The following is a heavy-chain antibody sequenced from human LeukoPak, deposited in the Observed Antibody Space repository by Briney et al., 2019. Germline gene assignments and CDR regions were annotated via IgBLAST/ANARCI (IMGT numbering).Heavy chain of an antibody. CDR3: AKDPGPYCGGDCSASGYFQH. Sequence: PGGSLRLSCAASGFTFSSYGMHWVRQAPGKGLEWVAFIRYDGSNKYYADSVKGRFTISRDNSKNTLYLQMNSLRAEDTAVYYCAKDPGPYCGGDCSASGYFQHWGQGTLVTVSS. CDR1: GFTFSSYG. D-gene: IGHD2-21*01. CDR2: IRYDGSNK. J-gene: IGHJ1*01. V-gene: IGHV3-30*02.